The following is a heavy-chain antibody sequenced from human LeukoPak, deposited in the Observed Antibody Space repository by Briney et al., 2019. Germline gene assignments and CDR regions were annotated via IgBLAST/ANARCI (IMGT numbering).Heavy chain of an antibody. V-gene: IGHV1-18*01. CDR3: ARVGTDYDFWSGYPWSYYGMDV. Sequence: WASVKVSCKASGYTFTSYGISWVRQAPGQGLEWMGWISAYNGNTNYAQKLQGRVTMTTDTSTSTAYMELRSLRSDDTAVYYCARVGTDYDFWSGYPWSYYGMDVWAKGPRSPSP. D-gene: IGHD3-3*01. CDR2: ISAYNGNT. CDR1: GYTFTSYG. J-gene: IGHJ6*02.